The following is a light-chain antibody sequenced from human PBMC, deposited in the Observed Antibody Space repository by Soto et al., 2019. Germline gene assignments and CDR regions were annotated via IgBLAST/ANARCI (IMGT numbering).Light chain of an antibody. V-gene: IGKV3-15*01. CDR3: QQYNNWPLT. CDR1: QSVSTN. J-gene: IGKJ4*01. Sequence: EVVVTRSPATLSVSPGERVTLSCRASQSVSTNLAWYQQKPGQAPRHLISGASTRATDIPARFSGSGSGTEFTLTISSLQSEDLAVYYCQQYNNWPLTFGGGTKVEIK. CDR2: GAS.